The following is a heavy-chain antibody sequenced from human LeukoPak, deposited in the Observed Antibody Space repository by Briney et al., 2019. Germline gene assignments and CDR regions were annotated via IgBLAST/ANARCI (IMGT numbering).Heavy chain of an antibody. CDR1: GFIFSTYA. J-gene: IGHJ4*02. CDR3: AKGMMVVPITVFDN. Sequence: GGPLRLSCAASGFIFSTYAMSWVRQAPGKGLEWVSVISGSDGSTYYADSVKGRFTISRDNSKNTLYLQMNSLRAEDTAVYYCAKGMMVVPITVFDNWGQGTLVTVSS. V-gene: IGHV3-23*01. D-gene: IGHD3-22*01. CDR2: ISGSDGST.